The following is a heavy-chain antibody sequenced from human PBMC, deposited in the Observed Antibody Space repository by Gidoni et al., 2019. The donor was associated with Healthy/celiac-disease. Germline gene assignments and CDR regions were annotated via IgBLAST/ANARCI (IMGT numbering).Heavy chain of an antibody. Sequence: QVQLVQSGAEVKKPGASVKVSCTVSGYTLTELSMQWVRQAPGKGLEWMGGFEPEAGETIYAQKFQGRVTMTEDTSTDTAYMDLSSLRSEDTAVYYCAILGGSSGWARGWFDPWGQGTLVTVSS. V-gene: IGHV1-24*01. CDR2: FEPEAGET. CDR1: GYTLTELS. CDR3: AILGGSSGWARGWFDP. D-gene: IGHD6-19*01. J-gene: IGHJ5*02.